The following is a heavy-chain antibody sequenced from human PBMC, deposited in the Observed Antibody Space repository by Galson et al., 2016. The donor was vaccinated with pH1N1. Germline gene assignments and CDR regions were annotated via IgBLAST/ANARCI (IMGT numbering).Heavy chain of an antibody. Sequence: SVKVSCKASGGIFRSNAITWVRQAPGQGLEWMGWISTYNGNTYYAQKLQGRVTMTTDTSTSTAYMELRSLRSDDTAVYYCARNAWFGEQWDYWGQGTWDTVSS. CDR2: ISTYNGNT. CDR3: ARNAWFGEQWDY. V-gene: IGHV1-18*01. J-gene: IGHJ4*02. D-gene: IGHD3-10*01. CDR1: GGIFRSNA.